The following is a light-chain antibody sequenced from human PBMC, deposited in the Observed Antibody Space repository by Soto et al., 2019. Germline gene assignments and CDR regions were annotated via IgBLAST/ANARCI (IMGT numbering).Light chain of an antibody. CDR1: QSVSSSY. CDR3: PQYGSSTLT. V-gene: IGKV3-20*01. J-gene: IGKJ4*01. Sequence: EIVLTQSLGTLSLSPGERATLSCRPSQSVSSSYLAWYQQTPGQAPRXXIYGASRRETGIPDQFTCSGAGTECTRTISRLEPEDVAVDYCPQYGSSTLTFCGGTKVDIK. CDR2: GAS.